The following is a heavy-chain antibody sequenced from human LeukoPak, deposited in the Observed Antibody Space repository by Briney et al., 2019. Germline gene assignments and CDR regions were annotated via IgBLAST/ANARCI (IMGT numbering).Heavy chain of an antibody. CDR2: ISYDGSNE. D-gene: IGHD4-23*01. V-gene: IGHV3-30*04. CDR3: ARDPTVVTPFDY. J-gene: IGHJ4*02. Sequence: GRSLRLSCAASGFTFSSYVMHWVRQAPGKGLEWVAIISYDGSNEYYADSVKGRFTISRDNAKNTLYLQMNSLRAEDTAVYYCARDPTVVTPFDYWGQGTLVTVSS. CDR1: GFTFSSYV.